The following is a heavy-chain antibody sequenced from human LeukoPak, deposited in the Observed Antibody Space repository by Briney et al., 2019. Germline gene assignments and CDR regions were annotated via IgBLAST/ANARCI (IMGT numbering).Heavy chain of an antibody. J-gene: IGHJ4*02. CDR3: ARLGHDYGGLKIDY. D-gene: IGHD4-23*01. Sequence: PSETLSLTCNVSGDYIITNSYYWGWIRQPPGTGLEWIGTVYYTGNTYHNPSLKSRVTVSIDTSKNQFSLKLTSVTAADTAVYYCARLGHDYGGLKIDYWGQGTLVTVSS. CDR1: GDYIITNSYY. V-gene: IGHV4-39*01. CDR2: VYYTGNT.